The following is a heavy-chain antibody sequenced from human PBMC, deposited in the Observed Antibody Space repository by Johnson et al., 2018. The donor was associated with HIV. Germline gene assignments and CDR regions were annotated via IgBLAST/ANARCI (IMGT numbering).Heavy chain of an antibody. CDR3: ARDLVAFEERTALDI. D-gene: IGHD3-10*01. J-gene: IGHJ3*02. CDR1: GINFGSYW. CDR2: IKSDGSYT. V-gene: IGHV3-74*02. Sequence: VQLVESGGGVVQPGRSLRLSCAASGINFGSYWMHWFRQAPGKGLVWVSHIKSDGSYTNYADSVKGRFTVSRDNAKNSLYLQMNSLRAEDTALYYGARDLVAFEERTALDIWGQGTMVAVYS.